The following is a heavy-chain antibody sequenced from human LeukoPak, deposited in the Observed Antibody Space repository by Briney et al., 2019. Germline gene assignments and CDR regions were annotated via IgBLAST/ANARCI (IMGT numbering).Heavy chain of an antibody. Sequence: GGSLRLSCAASGFTVSSNYMSWVRQAPGKGLEWVSAISGSGGSTYYADSVKGRFTISRDNSKNTLYLQMNSLRAEDTAVYYCAKDPPGAVALYWGQGTLVTVSS. J-gene: IGHJ4*02. V-gene: IGHV3-23*01. CDR3: AKDPPGAVALY. D-gene: IGHD6-19*01. CDR1: GFTVSSNY. CDR2: ISGSGGST.